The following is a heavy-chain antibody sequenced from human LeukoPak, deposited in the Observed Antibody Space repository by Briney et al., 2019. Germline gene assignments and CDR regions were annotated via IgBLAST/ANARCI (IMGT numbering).Heavy chain of an antibody. CDR2: ISWNSGSI. D-gene: IGHD2-15*01. V-gene: IGHV3-9*01. J-gene: IGHJ6*03. CDR3: AKDRLLDYYYYMDV. CDR1: GFTFDDYA. Sequence: GGSLRLSCAASGFTFDDYAMHWVRQAPGKGLEWVSGISWNSGSIGYADSVKGRFTISRDNAKNSLYLQMNSLRAEDTAVYYCAKDRLLDYYYYMDVWGKGTTVTVPS.